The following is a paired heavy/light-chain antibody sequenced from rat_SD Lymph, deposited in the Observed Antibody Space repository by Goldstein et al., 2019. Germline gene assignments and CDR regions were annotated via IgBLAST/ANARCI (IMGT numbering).Heavy chain of an antibody. Sequence: EVQLVESGGGLVQPGRSLKLSCAASGFTFSNYYMAWVRQAPKKGLEWVATISTSGSRTYYPDSVKGRFTISRDNAKSSLYLQMNSLKSEDTATYYCARHVPFAYWGQGTLVTVSS. CDR1: GFTFSNYY. CDR2: ISTSGSRT. V-gene: IGHV5-25*01. J-gene: IGHJ3*01. CDR3: ARHVPFAY.
Light chain of an antibody. J-gene: IGKJ5*01. CDR1: QSIYNN. CDR2: NTN. Sequence: DIQMTQSPSFLSASVGDRVTLSCKASQSIYNNLAWYQQKLGEAPKLLIYNTNSLQTGIPSRFSGSGSGTDYTLAISSLQPEDVATYFCQKYYSGPTFGSGTKLEIK. CDR3: QKYYSGPT. V-gene: IGKV22S9*01.